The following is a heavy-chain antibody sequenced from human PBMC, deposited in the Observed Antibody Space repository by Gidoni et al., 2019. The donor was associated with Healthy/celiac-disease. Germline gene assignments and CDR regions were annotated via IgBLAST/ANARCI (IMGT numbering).Heavy chain of an antibody. Sequence: QVQLQESGPGLVKPSQTLSLTCTVSGGSISSGGYYWSWIRQHPGKGLEWIGYIYYSGSTYYNPSLKSRVTISVDTSKNQFSLKLSSVTAADTAVYYCARLIVVVPAAREDAFDIWGQGTMVTVSS. D-gene: IGHD2-2*01. V-gene: IGHV4-31*03. J-gene: IGHJ3*02. CDR3: ARLIVVVPAAREDAFDI. CDR1: GGSISSGGYY. CDR2: IYYSGST.